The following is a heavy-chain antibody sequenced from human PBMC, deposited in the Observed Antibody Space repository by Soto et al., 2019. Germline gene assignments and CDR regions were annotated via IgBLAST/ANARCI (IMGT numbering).Heavy chain of an antibody. CDR3: ARGDCDYYDGNGYLGRH. Sequence: EVQLVESGGGIVQPGGSLRLSCAASGFTFSSYWMHWVRQAPGKGLVWVSRINSDESRTSYADSAKGRFTISRDNAKNPVYLQMNSLRAEDPAVYYCARGDCDYYDGNGYLGRHWGQGTLVTVSS. V-gene: IGHV3-74*01. J-gene: IGHJ4*02. CDR2: INSDESRT. D-gene: IGHD3-22*01. CDR1: GFTFSSYW.